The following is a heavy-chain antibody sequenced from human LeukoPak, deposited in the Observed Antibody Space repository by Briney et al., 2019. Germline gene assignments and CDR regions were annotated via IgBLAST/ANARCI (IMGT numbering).Heavy chain of an antibody. Sequence: SVKVSCKASGGTFSSYAISWVRQAPGQGLEWMGRIIPILGIANYAQKFQGRVAITADKSTGTAYMELSSLRSEDTAVYYCARSIVVVPAAVPDDAFDIWGQGTMVTVSS. J-gene: IGHJ3*02. CDR2: IIPILGIA. CDR3: ARSIVVVPAAVPDDAFDI. CDR1: GGTFSSYA. D-gene: IGHD2-2*01. V-gene: IGHV1-69*04.